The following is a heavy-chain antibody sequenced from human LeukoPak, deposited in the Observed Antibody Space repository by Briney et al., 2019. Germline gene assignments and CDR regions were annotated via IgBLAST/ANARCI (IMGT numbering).Heavy chain of an antibody. D-gene: IGHD1-7*01. V-gene: IGHV3-74*01. CDR1: GLSFNTSW. Sequence: GGSLRLSCAVSGLSFNTSWMHWVRQAPGKGLVWVSRINSDGSSTTYADAVKGRFTISRDNAKSTLYLQMNSLRAEDTAVYYCVRGRNYVFYWGQGTLVTVSS. CDR2: INSDGSST. CDR3: VRGRNYVFY. J-gene: IGHJ4*02.